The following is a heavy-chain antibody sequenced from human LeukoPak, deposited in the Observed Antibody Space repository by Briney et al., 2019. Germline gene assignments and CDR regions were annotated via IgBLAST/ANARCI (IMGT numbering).Heavy chain of an antibody. CDR3: AKDRRLRERYFDY. D-gene: IGHD1-1*01. Sequence: GGSLRLSCAASGFTFNSYALHWVRQAPGKGLEWVAVISYDGSNKYYADSVKGRFTISRDNSKNTLYLQMNSLRAEDTAVYYCAKDRRLRERYFDYWGQGTLVTVSS. CDR1: GFTFNSYA. V-gene: IGHV3-30-3*01. J-gene: IGHJ4*02. CDR2: ISYDGSNK.